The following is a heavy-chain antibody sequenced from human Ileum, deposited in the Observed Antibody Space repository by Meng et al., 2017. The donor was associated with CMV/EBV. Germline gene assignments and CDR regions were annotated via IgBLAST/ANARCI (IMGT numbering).Heavy chain of an antibody. CDR3: ALGTWIHAYGMDV. CDR2: IYYSGTT. J-gene: IGHJ6*02. Sequence: SETLSLTCTVSGGSISSGGYYWTWIRQHPGKGLEWIGYIYYSGTTYYNPSLKSRLTISLDTSKNQFSLKLSYVTAADTAVYYCALGTWIHAYGMDVWGQGNTVNAAS. V-gene: IGHV4-31*03. D-gene: IGHD5-18*01. CDR1: GGSISSGGYY.